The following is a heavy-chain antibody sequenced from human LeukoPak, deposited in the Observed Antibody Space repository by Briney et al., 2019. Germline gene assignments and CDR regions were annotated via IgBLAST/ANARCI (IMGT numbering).Heavy chain of an antibody. V-gene: IGHV4-59*08. J-gene: IGHJ2*01. CDR1: GGSISSYY. D-gene: IGHD3-22*01. CDR2: IYYSGST. CDR3: ARSYYDGSLPRYFDL. Sequence: SETLSLTCTVSGGSISSYYWSWIRQPPGKGLEWIGYIYYSGSTNYNPSLKSRVTISVDTSKNQFSLKLSSVTAADTAVYYCARSYYDGSLPRYFDLWGRGTLVTVSS.